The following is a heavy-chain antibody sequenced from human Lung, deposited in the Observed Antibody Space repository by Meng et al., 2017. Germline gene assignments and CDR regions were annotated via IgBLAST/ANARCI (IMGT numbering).Heavy chain of an antibody. Sequence: QVQLVQSGSELKKPADSVKVSCKASGYTFTTYTINWVRQAHGRGLEWMGWISTNTGNPTYVQGFTGRFVFSLDTSVSTAYLQISSLEAADTAVYYCARGGDFDPWGQGTLVTVSS. CDR1: GYTFTTYT. D-gene: IGHD2/OR15-2a*01. CDR3: ARGGDFDP. J-gene: IGHJ5*02. CDR2: ISTNTGNP. V-gene: IGHV7-4-1*02.